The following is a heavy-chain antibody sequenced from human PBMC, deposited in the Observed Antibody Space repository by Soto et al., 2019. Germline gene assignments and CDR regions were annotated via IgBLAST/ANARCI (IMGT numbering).Heavy chain of an antibody. CDR1: GGSISSGGYY. D-gene: IGHD3-22*01. V-gene: IGHV4-31*03. Sequence: QVQLQESGPGLVKPSQTLSLTCTVSGGSISSGGYYWSWIRQHPGKGLEWIGYIYYSGSTYYNPSLQSRVTISVDTSKNQFSLKLSSVTAADTAVYYCCRGDSSASEAFDIWGQGTMVTVSS. CDR3: CRGDSSASEAFDI. CDR2: IYYSGST. J-gene: IGHJ3*02.